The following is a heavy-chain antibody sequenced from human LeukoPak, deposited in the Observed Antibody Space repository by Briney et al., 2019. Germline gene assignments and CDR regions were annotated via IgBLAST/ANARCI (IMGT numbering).Heavy chain of an antibody. CDR3: ARDGYNFAFGYYYYYMDV. Sequence: SVKVFCKASGGTFSSFALGWVRQAPGQGLEWMGRIMPIFGTANYAQKFQGRVTITADESTSTAYMELSSLRSEDTAVYYCARDGYNFAFGYYYYYMDVWGKGTTVTISS. J-gene: IGHJ6*03. V-gene: IGHV1-69*13. D-gene: IGHD5-24*01. CDR1: GGTFSSFA. CDR2: IMPIFGTA.